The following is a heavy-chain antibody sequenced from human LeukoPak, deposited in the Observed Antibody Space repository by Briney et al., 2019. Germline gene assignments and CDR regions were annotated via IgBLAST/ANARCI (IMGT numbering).Heavy chain of an antibody. CDR3: ARGGARYLDN. CDR1: GFTFSSYS. V-gene: IGHV3-21*01. J-gene: IGHJ4*02. D-gene: IGHD3-9*01. CDR2: ISSSSSYI. Sequence: GGSLRLSCAASGFTFSSYSMNWVRQAPGKGLEWVSSISSSSSYIYYADSVKGRFTISRDNAKNSLCLQMSSLRAEDTAVYYCARGGARYLDNWGQGTLVTVSS.